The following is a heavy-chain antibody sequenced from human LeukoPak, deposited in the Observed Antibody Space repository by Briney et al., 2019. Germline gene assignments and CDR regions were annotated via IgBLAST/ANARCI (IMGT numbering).Heavy chain of an antibody. D-gene: IGHD6-19*01. V-gene: IGHV3-13*01. Sequence: GGSLRLSCAASGFTFSSYDMHWVRQATGKGLEWVSAIGTAGDTYYPGSVKGRFTISRDNSKNTLYLQMNSLRAEDTAVYHCAKDRKAIAVAAPFDYWGQGTLVTVSS. CDR2: IGTAGDT. CDR3: AKDRKAIAVAAPFDY. CDR1: GFTFSSYD. J-gene: IGHJ4*02.